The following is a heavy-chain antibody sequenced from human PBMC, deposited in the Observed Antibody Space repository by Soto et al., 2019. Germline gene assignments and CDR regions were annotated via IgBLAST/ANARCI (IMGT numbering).Heavy chain of an antibody. CDR3: ARLISSDDDAFDI. CDR2: IYYSGST. V-gene: IGHV4-59*08. D-gene: IGHD6-19*01. Sequence: QVQLQESGPGLVKPSETLSLTCTVSGGSISSYYWSWIRQPPGKGLEWIGYIYYSGSTNYNPSHKSRVTIAVDTSKNQFSLKLSSVTAADTAVYYCARLISSDDDAFDIWGQGTMVTVSS. J-gene: IGHJ3*02. CDR1: GGSISSYY.